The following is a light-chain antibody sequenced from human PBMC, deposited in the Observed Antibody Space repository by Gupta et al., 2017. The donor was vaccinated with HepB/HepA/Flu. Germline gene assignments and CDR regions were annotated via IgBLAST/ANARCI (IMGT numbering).Light chain of an antibody. CDR3: ALYMGSGIWV. CDR1: SGSVSTTYY. Sequence: QTVVTQEPSFSVSPGGTVTLTCGLNSGSVSTTYYPSWYQQTPGQAPRTLIYSTKNRSSGVPDRFSGSILGNKAALTITGAQADDECDYYCALYMGSGIWVFGGGIKLTVL. V-gene: IGLV8-61*01. J-gene: IGLJ3*02. CDR2: STK.